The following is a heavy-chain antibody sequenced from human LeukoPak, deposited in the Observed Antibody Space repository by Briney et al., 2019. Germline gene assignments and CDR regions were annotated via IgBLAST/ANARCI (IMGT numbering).Heavy chain of an antibody. CDR2: MSSSDSTI. Sequence: GGSLRLSCATSGFTFSDYYMSCIRRAPGKGLEWVSYMSSSDSTIYYADSVKGRFTISRDNAKNSLHLQMNSLRAEDTAVYYCARDTGLAGPCDYWGQGTLVTVSS. V-gene: IGHV3-11*01. J-gene: IGHJ4*02. CDR3: ARDTGLAGPCDY. CDR1: GFTFSDYY.